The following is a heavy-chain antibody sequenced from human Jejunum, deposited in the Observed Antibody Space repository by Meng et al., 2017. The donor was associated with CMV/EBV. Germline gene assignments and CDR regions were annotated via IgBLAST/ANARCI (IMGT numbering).Heavy chain of an antibody. J-gene: IGHJ5*02. V-gene: IGHV5-51*01. CDR2: IYPADSDT. Sequence: TNCWIGWVRRMAGKGPEWMGIIYPADSDTRYSPAFQGQVTISADKSISTAFLQWSSLKASDTAMYYCARGAGRITVFGVVMSWFDPWGQGTLVTVSS. CDR1: TNCW. CDR3: ARGAGRITVFGVVMSWFDP. D-gene: IGHD3-3*01.